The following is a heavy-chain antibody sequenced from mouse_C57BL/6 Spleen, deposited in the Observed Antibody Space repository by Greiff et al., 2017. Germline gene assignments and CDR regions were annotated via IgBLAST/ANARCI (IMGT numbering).Heavy chain of an antibody. V-gene: IGHV1-81*01. J-gene: IGHJ2*01. CDR3: ARYNTTVDFDY. D-gene: IGHD1-1*01. Sequence: VQVVESGAELARPGASVKLSCKASGYTFTSYGISWVKQRTGQGLEWIGEIYPRSGNTYYNEKFKGKATLTADKSSSTAYMELRSLTSEDSAVYFCARYNTTVDFDYWGQGTTLTVSS. CDR2: IYPRSGNT. CDR1: GYTFTSYG.